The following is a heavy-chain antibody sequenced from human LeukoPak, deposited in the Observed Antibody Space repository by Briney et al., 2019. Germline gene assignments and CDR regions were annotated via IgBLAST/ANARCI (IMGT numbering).Heavy chain of an antibody. CDR2: LSSSGDTI. CDR3: AREIVGATNDY. D-gene: IGHD1-26*01. V-gene: IGHV3-11*04. Sequence: PGGSLRLSCAASGFTFSDYYMTWIRQAPGKGLEWVSYLSSSGDTIYYADSVKGRFTISRDNAKNSLYLQMNSLRADDTAVYYCAREIVGATNDYWGQGTLVTVSS. CDR1: GFTFSDYY. J-gene: IGHJ4*02.